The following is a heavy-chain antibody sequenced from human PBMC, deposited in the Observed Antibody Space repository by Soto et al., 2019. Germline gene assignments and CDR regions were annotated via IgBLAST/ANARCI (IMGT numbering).Heavy chain of an antibody. CDR3: TKDVTGDVGADY. D-gene: IGHD2-21*02. CDR1: GFAFFSHV. CDR2: VKTTGDTT. V-gene: IGHV3-23*04. J-gene: IGHJ4*02. Sequence: EVQLVESGGALVQPGGSLTLSCAASGFAFFSHVMSWVRQAPGKGLEWVSTVKTTGDTTFCAGPVKGRFTASRDDSKSTLFLHMYSLRVEDTATYYCTKDVTGDVGADYWGQGTPVTVSS.